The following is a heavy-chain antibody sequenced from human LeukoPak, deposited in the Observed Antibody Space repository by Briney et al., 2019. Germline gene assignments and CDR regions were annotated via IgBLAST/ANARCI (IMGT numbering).Heavy chain of an antibody. CDR3: ARDSYYDSSGYYYGFGAFDI. Sequence: GGSLRLSCAASGSTFSSYCMHWVRQAPGKGLEWVADIWYDGSNKYYADSVKGRFTISRDNSKNTLYLQMNSLRAEDTAVYYCARDSYYDSSGYYYGFGAFDIWGQGTMVTVSS. CDR2: IWYDGSNK. D-gene: IGHD3-22*01. J-gene: IGHJ3*02. CDR1: GSTFSSYC. V-gene: IGHV3-33*01.